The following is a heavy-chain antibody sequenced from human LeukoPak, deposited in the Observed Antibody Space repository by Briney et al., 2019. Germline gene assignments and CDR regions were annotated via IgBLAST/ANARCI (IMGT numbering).Heavy chain of an antibody. CDR2: INPNSGGT. V-gene: IGHV1-2*06. CDR1: GYTFTGYY. CDR3: ARDFSSSYCSGGSCYSGDY. D-gene: IGHD2-15*01. Sequence: ASVKVSCKASGYTFTGYYMHWVRQAPAQGLEWMGRINPNSGGTNYAQKFQGRVTMTRDTSISTAYMELSRLRSDDTAVYYCARDFSSSYCSGGSCYSGDYWGQGTLVTVSS. J-gene: IGHJ4*02.